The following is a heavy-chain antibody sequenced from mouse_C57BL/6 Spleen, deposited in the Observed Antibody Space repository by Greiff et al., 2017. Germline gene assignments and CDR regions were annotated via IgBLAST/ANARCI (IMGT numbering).Heavy chain of an antibody. V-gene: IGHV1-50*01. CDR2: IDPSDSYT. D-gene: IGHD2-5*01. CDR1: GYTFTSYW. Sequence: QVQLQQSGAELVKPGASVKLSCKASGYTFTSYWMQWVKQRPGQGLEWIGEIDPSDSYTNYNQKFKGKATLTVDTSSSTAYMQLSSLTSEDSAVYYCATYYSNYFDYWGQGTTLTVSS. J-gene: IGHJ2*01. CDR3: ATYYSNYFDY.